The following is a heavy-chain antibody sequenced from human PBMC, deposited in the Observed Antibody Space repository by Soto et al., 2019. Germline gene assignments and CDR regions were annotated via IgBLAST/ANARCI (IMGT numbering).Heavy chain of an antibody. CDR3: ARDLALAGNY. Sequence: PGGSLRLSCAASGFTFSSYAMNWVRQTQEKGLEWVSSISSTSSYTHYLDSVKGRFTISRDNANNSLFLQMNSLRAEDTATYYCARDLALAGNYWGQGVLVTASS. CDR1: GFTFSSYA. V-gene: IGHV3-21*01. J-gene: IGHJ4*02. CDR2: ISSTSSYT. D-gene: IGHD6-19*01.